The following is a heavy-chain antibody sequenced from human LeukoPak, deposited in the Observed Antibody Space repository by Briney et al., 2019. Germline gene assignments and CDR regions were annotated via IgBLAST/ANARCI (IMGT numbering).Heavy chain of an antibody. V-gene: IGHV1-2*02. D-gene: IGHD3-10*01. CDR1: GYTFTGYY. CDR3: ASGDVVRGVIIPLDY. Sequence: GASVKVSCKASGYTFTGYYMHWVRQAPGQGLEWMGWINPNSGGTNYAQKFQGRVTMTRDTSISTAYMELSRLRSDDTAAYYCASGDVVRGVIIPLDYWGQGTLVTVSS. J-gene: IGHJ4*02. CDR2: INPNSGGT.